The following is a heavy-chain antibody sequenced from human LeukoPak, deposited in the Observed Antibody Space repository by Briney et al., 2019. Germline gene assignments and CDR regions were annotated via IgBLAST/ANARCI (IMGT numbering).Heavy chain of an antibody. CDR1: GFTFSSYW. D-gene: IGHD3-10*01. CDR2: IKHDGSEK. Sequence: TGGSLRLSCAASGFTFSSYWMSWVRQAPGKGLEWVANIKHDGSEKYYVDSVKGRFTISRDNSKNTLFLQMNSLRAEDTAVYYCTKGLAMVRANTFDYWGQGTLVTVSS. J-gene: IGHJ4*02. V-gene: IGHV3-7*03. CDR3: TKGLAMVRANTFDY.